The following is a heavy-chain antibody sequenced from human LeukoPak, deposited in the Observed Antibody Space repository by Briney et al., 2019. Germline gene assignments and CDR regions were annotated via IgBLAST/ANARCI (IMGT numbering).Heavy chain of an antibody. CDR2: ISAYNGNT. J-gene: IGHJ4*02. V-gene: IGHV1-18*01. Sequence: ASVKVSCKASGYTFASYGINWVRQAPGQGPEWMGWISAYNGNTKYAQNLQGRVTMTTDTSTSTAYMELRSLRSDDTAVYYCTRDLPYSSSWESIDYWGQGTLVTVSS. D-gene: IGHD6-13*01. CDR1: GYTFASYG. CDR3: TRDLPYSSSWESIDY.